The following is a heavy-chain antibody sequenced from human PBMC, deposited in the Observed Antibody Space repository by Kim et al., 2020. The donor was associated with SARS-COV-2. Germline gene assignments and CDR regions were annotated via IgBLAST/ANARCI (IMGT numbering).Heavy chain of an antibody. V-gene: IGHV3-23*01. J-gene: IGHJ6*02. CDR3: AKGAAYSNYGMDV. D-gene: IGHD4-4*01. Sequence: YGDPVKGRFTISRDNSKNTLYLQMNSLRAEDTAVYYCAKGAAYSNYGMDVWGQGTTVTVSS.